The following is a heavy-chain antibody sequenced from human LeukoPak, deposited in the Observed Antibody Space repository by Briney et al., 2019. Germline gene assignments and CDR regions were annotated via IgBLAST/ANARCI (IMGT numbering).Heavy chain of an antibody. D-gene: IGHD1-7*01. Sequence: PGGSLRLSCAASGFTFSSYSMNWVRQAPGKGLEWVSYISSSSSTIYYADSVKGRFTISRDNAKNSLYLQMNSLRAEDTAVYYCARDRSRRWNYAFAFDIWGQGTMVTVSS. CDR1: GFTFSSYS. CDR3: ARDRSRRWNYAFAFDI. J-gene: IGHJ3*02. CDR2: ISSSSSTI. V-gene: IGHV3-48*04.